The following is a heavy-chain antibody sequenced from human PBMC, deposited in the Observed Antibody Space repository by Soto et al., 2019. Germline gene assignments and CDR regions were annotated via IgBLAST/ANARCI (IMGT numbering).Heavy chain of an antibody. CDR2: ISDTSITI. D-gene: IGHD6-25*01. CDR1: GFTFSTSG. V-gene: IGHV3-48*02. J-gene: IGHJ4*02. Sequence: GGSLRLSCAASGFTFSTSGMNWVRQAPGKGLEWISYISDTSITIYYADSVKGRFSISRDNAESSLFLQMNSLRDEDTAVYYCARVRSGTSTYWGQGTLVTVSS. CDR3: ARVRSGTSTY.